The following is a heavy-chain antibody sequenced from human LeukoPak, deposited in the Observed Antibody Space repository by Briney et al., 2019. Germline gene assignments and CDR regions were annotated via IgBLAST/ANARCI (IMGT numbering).Heavy chain of an antibody. CDR1: GFTFSSYG. V-gene: IGHV3-30*18. Sequence: GGSLRLSCAASGFTFSSYGMHWVRQAPGKGLEWVAVISYDGSNKYYADSVKGRFTISRDNSKNTLYLQMNSLRAEDTAVYYCAKDDSSGYYGAFDIWGQGQWSPSLQ. CDR2: ISYDGSNK. J-gene: IGHJ3*02. D-gene: IGHD3-22*01. CDR3: AKDDSSGYYGAFDI.